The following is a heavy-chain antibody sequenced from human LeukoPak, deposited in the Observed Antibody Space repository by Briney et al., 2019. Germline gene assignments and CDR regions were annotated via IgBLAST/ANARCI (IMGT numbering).Heavy chain of an antibody. CDR3: ARGNSSWYYDAFDI. V-gene: IGHV3-64*01. CDR2: IISNGYST. Sequence: GGSLRLSCAASGFTFSSYAMHWARQAPGKGLEYVSAIISNGYSTYYANSVKGRFTMSRDNSKNTLYLQMGSLRAEDTAVYYCARGNSSWYYDAFDIWGQGTMVTVSS. D-gene: IGHD6-13*01. CDR1: GFTFSSYA. J-gene: IGHJ3*02.